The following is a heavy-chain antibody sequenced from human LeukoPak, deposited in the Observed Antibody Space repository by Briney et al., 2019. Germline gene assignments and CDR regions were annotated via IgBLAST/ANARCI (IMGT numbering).Heavy chain of an antibody. CDR2: IYTSGST. CDR1: GGSISSSSYY. J-gene: IGHJ6*03. V-gene: IGHV4-61*09. Sequence: PSETLSLTCTVSGGSISSSSYYWSWIRQPAGKGLEWIGHIYTSGSTNYNPSLKSRVTISVDTSKNQFSLKVSSVTAADTAVYHCAREDRYSYGYGYYHYYMEVWGKGTTVTISS. D-gene: IGHD5-18*01. CDR3: AREDRYSYGYGYYHYYMEV.